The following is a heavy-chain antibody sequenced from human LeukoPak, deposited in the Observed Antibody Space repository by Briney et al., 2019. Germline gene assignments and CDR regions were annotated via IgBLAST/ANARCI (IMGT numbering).Heavy chain of an antibody. CDR1: GGSIGSSSYY. CDR3: ARGGYYYGSGSLNWFDP. Sequence: SETLSLTCTVSGGSIGSSSYYWGWIRQPPGKGLEWIGNIYYSGSTYFNPSLKSRVTISVDTSKNQFSLKLSSVTAADTAVYYCARGGYYYGSGSLNWFDPWGQGTLVTVSS. J-gene: IGHJ5*02. CDR2: IYYSGST. D-gene: IGHD3-10*01. V-gene: IGHV4-39*07.